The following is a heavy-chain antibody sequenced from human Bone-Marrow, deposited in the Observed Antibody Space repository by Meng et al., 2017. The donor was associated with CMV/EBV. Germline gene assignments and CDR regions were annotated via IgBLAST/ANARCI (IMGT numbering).Heavy chain of an antibody. V-gene: IGHV1-69*01. J-gene: IGHJ4*02. D-gene: IGHD2/OR15-2a*01. CDR1: GGTFSSYA. CDR2: IIPIFGTA. CDR3: ASWAGNTFDY. Sequence: QEQLVQFGAEGKRHGSSGKVCCKASGGTFSSYAISWVRQAPGQGLEWMGGIIPIFGTANYAQKFQGRVTITADESTSTAYMELSSLRSEDTAVYYCASWAGNTFDYWGQGTLVTVSS.